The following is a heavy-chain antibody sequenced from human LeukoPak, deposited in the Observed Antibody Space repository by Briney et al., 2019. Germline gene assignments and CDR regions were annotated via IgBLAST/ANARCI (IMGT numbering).Heavy chain of an antibody. CDR2: IYCSGST. Sequence: SETLSLTCTVSGGSISSYYWSWIRQPPGKGLEWIGYIYCSGSTNYNPSLKSRVTISVDTSKNQFSLKLSSVTAADTAVYYCARRSYGVAFDIWGQGTMVTVSS. CDR1: GGSISSYY. J-gene: IGHJ3*02. D-gene: IGHD4-17*01. V-gene: IGHV4-59*08. CDR3: ARRSYGVAFDI.